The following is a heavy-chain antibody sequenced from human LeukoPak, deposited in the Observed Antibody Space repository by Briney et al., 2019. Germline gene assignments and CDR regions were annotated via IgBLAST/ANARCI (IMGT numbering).Heavy chain of an antibody. CDR2: IYHSGST. J-gene: IGHJ4*02. V-gene: IGHV4-30-2*01. Sequence: SETLSLTCAVSGGPISSGGYSWSWIRQPPGKGLEWIGYIYHSGSTYYNPSLKSRVTISVDRSKNQFSLKLSSVTAADTAVYYCARETRENYFDYWGQGTLVTVSS. CDR1: GGPISSGGYS. CDR3: ARETRENYFDY.